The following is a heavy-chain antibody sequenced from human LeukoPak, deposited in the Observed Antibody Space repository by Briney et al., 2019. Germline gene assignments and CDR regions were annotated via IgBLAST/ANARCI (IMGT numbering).Heavy chain of an antibody. Sequence: GGSLRLSCAASGFTFSSYWMSWVRQAPGKGLEWVANIKQDGSEKYYVDSVKGRFTISRDNAKNSLYLQMNSLRAEDTAVYYCARVATLPYYYYYYMDVWGKGTTVTVSS. CDR1: GFTFSSYW. J-gene: IGHJ6*03. CDR3: ARVATLPYYYYYYMDV. V-gene: IGHV3-7*01. D-gene: IGHD5-12*01. CDR2: IKQDGSEK.